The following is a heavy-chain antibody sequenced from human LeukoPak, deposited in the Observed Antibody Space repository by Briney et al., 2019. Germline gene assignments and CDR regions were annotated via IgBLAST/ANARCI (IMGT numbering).Heavy chain of an antibody. CDR2: NNANSGGT. J-gene: IGHJ4*02. CDR3: AREPSGGNFGY. CDR1: VLSFSGYY. Sequence: ASVKVSCKASVLSFSGYYIHGARQAPGQGLEWMGWNNANSGGTHYAQKFQSRVTMTRDTSISTVYMELIRLTSDDTAVYYCAREPSGGNFGYWGLGTLVTVSS. V-gene: IGHV1-2*02. D-gene: IGHD4-23*01.